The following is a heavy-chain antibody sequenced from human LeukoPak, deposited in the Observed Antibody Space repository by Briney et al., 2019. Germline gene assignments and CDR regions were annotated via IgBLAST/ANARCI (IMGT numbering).Heavy chain of an antibody. D-gene: IGHD5/OR15-5a*01. CDR3: AKDYSVSNWCFDL. J-gene: IGHJ2*01. V-gene: IGHV3-23*01. CDR1: GFIFRNYA. Sequence: PGRSLRLSCTASGFIFRNYAMSWVRQAPGKGLEWVSTISGAGDNTNNADSVTGRFTISRDNSKNTLYLQMNSLRAEDTAVYYCAKDYSVSNWCFDLWGRGTLVTVSS. CDR2: ISGAGDNT.